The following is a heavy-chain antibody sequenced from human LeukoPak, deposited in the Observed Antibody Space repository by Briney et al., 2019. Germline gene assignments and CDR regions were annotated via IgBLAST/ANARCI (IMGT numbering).Heavy chain of an antibody. J-gene: IGHJ4*02. CDR1: GFTFSSYT. CDR3: ARGSGYTYSFTGRERTKSRLDY. Sequence: GGSQRLSCAASGFTFSSYTMHWVRQAPGKGLEWVAVISYDGSNKYYADSVKGRFTISRDNSKNTLYLQMNSLRTEDTAVYYCARGSGYTYSFTGRERTKSRLDYWGQGTLVTVSS. V-gene: IGHV3-30*04. D-gene: IGHD5-18*01. CDR2: ISYDGSNK.